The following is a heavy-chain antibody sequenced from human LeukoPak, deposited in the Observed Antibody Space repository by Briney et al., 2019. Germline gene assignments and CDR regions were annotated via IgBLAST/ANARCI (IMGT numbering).Heavy chain of an antibody. CDR2: ISGSGGST. D-gene: IGHD2-8*01. V-gene: IGHV3-23*01. J-gene: IGHJ3*02. CDR3: ARDKIVPGVCAFDI. CDR1: GFTFSSYA. Sequence: PGGSLRLSCAASGFTFSSYAMSWVRQAPGKGLEWVSAISGSGGSTYYADSVKARFTISRDNAKNSLYLQMNSLRAEDTAVYYCARDKIVPGVCAFDIWGQGTMVTVSS.